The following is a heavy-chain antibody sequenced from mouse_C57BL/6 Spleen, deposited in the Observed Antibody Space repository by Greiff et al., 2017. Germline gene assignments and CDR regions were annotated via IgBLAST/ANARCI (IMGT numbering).Heavy chain of an antibody. CDR1: GFTFSDYY. Sequence: EVQRVESEGGLVQPGSSMKLSCTASGFTFSDYYMAWVRQVPEKGLEWVANINYDGSSTYYLDSLKSRFIISRDNAKNILYLQMSSLKSEDTATYYCARGDGYYDYYAMDYWGQGTSVTVSS. CDR2: INYDGSST. D-gene: IGHD2-3*01. V-gene: IGHV5-16*01. CDR3: ARGDGYYDYYAMDY. J-gene: IGHJ4*01.